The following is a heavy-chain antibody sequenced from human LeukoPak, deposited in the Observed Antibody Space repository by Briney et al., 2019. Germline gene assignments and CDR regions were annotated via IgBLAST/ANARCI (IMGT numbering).Heavy chain of an antibody. CDR2: INHSGST. Sequence: SETLSLTCAVYGGSFSGYYWSWIRQPPGKGLEWIGEINHSGSTNYNPSLKSRVTISVDTSKNQFSLKLSSVTAADTAVYYRARKVPAANPYYFDYWGQGTLVTVSS. CDR3: ARKVPAANPYYFDY. J-gene: IGHJ4*02. D-gene: IGHD2-2*01. V-gene: IGHV4-34*01. CDR1: GGSFSGYY.